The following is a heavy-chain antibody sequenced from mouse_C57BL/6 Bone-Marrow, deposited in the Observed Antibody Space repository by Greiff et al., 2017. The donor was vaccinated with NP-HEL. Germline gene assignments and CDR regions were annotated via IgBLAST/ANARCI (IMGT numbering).Heavy chain of an antibody. J-gene: IGHJ1*03. CDR3: AIGVLRPPWDFDV. D-gene: IGHD1-2*01. CDR2: INPGSGGT. V-gene: IGHV1-54*01. CDR1: GYAFTNYL. Sequence: VQLQQSGAELVRPGTSVKVSCKASGYAFTNYLIEWVKQRPGQGLEWIGVINPGSGGTNYNEKFKGKATLTADKSSSTAYMQLSSLTSEDSAVYFCAIGVLRPPWDFDVWGTGTTVTVSS.